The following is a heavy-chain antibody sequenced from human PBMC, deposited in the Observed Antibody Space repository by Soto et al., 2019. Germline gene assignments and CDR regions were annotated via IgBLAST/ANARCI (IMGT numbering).Heavy chain of an antibody. J-gene: IGHJ4*02. CDR2: IYHSGST. CDR3: ARAWGGPFDY. CDR1: GGSISSGGYS. Sequence: SETLSLTCAVSGGSISSGGYSWSWIRQPPGKGLEWIGYIYHSGSTYYNPSLKSRVTISVDRSKNQFSLKLSSVTAADTAVYYCARAWGGPFDYWGQGTLVTVSS. D-gene: IGHD3-16*01. V-gene: IGHV4-30-2*01.